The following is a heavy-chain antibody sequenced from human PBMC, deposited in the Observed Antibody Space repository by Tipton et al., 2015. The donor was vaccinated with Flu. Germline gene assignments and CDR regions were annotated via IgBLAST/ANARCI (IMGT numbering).Heavy chain of an antibody. D-gene: IGHD2-21*01. J-gene: IGHJ2*01. CDR3: ARDALAVIGRESYWFFDL. CDR1: GVSFNDYE. Sequence: SLRLSCVVSGVSFNDYELNWVRQAPGKGLEWISCINSAGTTYYADSVRGRFTIPRDNAKNSVYLQMNSLGAEDTAVYYCARDALAVIGRESYWFFDLWGRGTLVSVSS. V-gene: IGHV3-69-1*02. CDR2: INSAGTT.